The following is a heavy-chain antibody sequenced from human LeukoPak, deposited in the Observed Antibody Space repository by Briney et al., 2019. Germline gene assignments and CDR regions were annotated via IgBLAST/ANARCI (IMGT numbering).Heavy chain of an antibody. J-gene: IGHJ4*02. D-gene: IGHD2-15*01. Sequence: ASVKVSCKASGYTFTSYGISWVRQAPGQALEWMVWISAYNGNTNSAQKLQGRVTMTTDTSTSTAYMELRSLRSDDTAVYYCARAVGNALVVVAATHLGYWGQGTLVTVSS. V-gene: IGHV1-18*01. CDR2: ISAYNGNT. CDR1: GYTFTSYG. CDR3: ARAVGNALVVVAATHLGY.